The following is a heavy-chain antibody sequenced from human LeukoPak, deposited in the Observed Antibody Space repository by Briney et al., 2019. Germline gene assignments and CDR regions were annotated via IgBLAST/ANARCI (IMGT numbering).Heavy chain of an antibody. Sequence: GGSLRLSCAASEFTFSSYNMNWVRQAPGKGLEWVSSISGTGAYIYYADSVKGRFTISRDNAKNSLYLQMNSLRAEDTAVYYCARDYSSYYWGQGTLVTVSS. J-gene: IGHJ4*02. V-gene: IGHV3-21*01. CDR3: ARDYSSYY. D-gene: IGHD6-6*01. CDR2: ISGTGAYI. CDR1: EFTFSSYN.